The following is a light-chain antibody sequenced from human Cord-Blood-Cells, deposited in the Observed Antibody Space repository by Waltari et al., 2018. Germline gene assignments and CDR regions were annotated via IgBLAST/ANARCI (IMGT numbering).Light chain of an antibody. V-gene: IGKV1-33*01. CDR1: QDISNY. CDR2: DAS. Sequence: DMQMTQSPSSLSASVGGRVTITCQASQDISNYLNWYQQKPGKAPKLLIYDASNLETGVPARFSGSGSGTDFTFTISSLQPEDIATYYCQQYDNRPPYTFGQGTKLEIK. J-gene: IGKJ2*01. CDR3: QQYDNRPPYT.